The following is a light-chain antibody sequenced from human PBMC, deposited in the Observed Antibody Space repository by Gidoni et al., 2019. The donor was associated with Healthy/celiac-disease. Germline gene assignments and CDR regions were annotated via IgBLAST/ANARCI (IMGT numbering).Light chain of an antibody. J-gene: IGLJ2*01. CDR3: QSYDSSLRV. V-gene: IGLV1-40*01. CDR1: SSNIGAGYD. CDR2: GNS. Sequence: QSVLTTPPSVSGAPGQRFTISCTGSSSNIGAGYDVNWYKQLPGTAPNLLIYGNSNRPSGVPARFSGSQSGTSASLAITGLQAEDEADYYCQSYDSSLRVFGGGTKLTVL.